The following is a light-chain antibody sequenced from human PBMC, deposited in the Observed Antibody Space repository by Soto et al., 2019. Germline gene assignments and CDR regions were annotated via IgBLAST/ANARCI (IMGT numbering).Light chain of an antibody. Sequence: DIVMTQSPSTLSVSPGEGATLSCRASRSVRSNVAWYYQKPGQSPRLLIYRSSSRAAGLPDRFSGSGSETEFTLTISTLQSEDFAVYYCQQYNKWPITFGQGTRLEIK. CDR2: RSS. V-gene: IGKV3-15*01. CDR3: QQYNKWPIT. J-gene: IGKJ5*01. CDR1: RSVRSN.